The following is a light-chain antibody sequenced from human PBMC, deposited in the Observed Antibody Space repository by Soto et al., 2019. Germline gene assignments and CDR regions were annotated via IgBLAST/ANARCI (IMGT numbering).Light chain of an antibody. V-gene: IGLV2-14*01. J-gene: IGLJ1*01. CDR3: SSFTTDSTYV. CDR2: TVS. Sequence: QSALTQPASVSGSPGQSITISCTGTSSDVGANIFVSWYQQHPGKVPKLMIYTVSSRPPGVSQRFSGSKSGNTASLTISGLQAEDEADYYCSSFTTDSTYVFGTGTKVTAL. CDR1: SSDVGANIF.